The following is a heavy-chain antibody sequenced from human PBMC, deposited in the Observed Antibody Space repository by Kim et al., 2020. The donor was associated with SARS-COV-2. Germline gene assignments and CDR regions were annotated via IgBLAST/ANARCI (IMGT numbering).Heavy chain of an antibody. D-gene: IGHD2-15*01. J-gene: IGHJ5*02. Sequence: LKSRVTISVDTSKNQFSLKLSSVTAADTAVYYCARVIVVVAATSYNWFDPWGQGTLVTVSS. CDR3: ARVIVVVAATSYNWFDP. V-gene: IGHV4-31*02.